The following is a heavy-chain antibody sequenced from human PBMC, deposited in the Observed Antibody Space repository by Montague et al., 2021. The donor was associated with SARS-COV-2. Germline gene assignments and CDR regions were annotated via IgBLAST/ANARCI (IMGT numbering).Heavy chain of an antibody. V-gene: IGHV4-4*02. CDR1: GGSISSSNW. D-gene: IGHD6-19*01. CDR3: ARDSRGWSRFDY. CDR2: IYHRGST. J-gene: IGHJ4*02. Sequence: SETLSLTCAVSGGSISSSNWWSWVRQPPGKGLEWIGEIYHRGSTNYNPSLKSRVTISVDKSKNQFSLKLSSVTAADTAVYYCARDSRGWSRFDYWGQGTLVTVSS.